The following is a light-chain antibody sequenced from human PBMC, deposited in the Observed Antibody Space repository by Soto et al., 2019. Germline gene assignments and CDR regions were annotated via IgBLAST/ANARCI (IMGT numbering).Light chain of an antibody. Sequence: EIVLTQSPGTLSLSPGERATLSCRASQSVRTSLAWYQQKPDQAPRLLSYDASNRATGIPARFSGSGSGTYFNLTISRLESEDFAVYYCQQRSDWPVTFGPGTKVDSK. J-gene: IGKJ3*01. V-gene: IGKV3-11*01. CDR3: QQRSDWPVT. CDR2: DAS. CDR1: QSVRTS.